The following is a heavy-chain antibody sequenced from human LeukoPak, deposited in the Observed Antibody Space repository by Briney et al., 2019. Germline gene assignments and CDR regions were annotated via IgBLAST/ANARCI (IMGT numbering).Heavy chain of an antibody. Sequence: PGGSLRLSCAASGFTFSNAWMSWVRQAPGKGLEWVGRIKSKTDGGTTDYAAPVKGRFTISRDDSKNTLYLQMNSLKTEDTAVYYCTTDIVVVPAAITYPGSADWGQGTLVTVSS. CDR1: GFTFSNAW. D-gene: IGHD2-2*01. CDR3: TTDIVVVPAAITYPGSAD. V-gene: IGHV3-15*01. CDR2: IKSKTDGGTT. J-gene: IGHJ4*02.